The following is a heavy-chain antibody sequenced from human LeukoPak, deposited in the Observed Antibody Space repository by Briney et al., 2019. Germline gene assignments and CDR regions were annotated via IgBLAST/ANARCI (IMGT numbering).Heavy chain of an antibody. CDR1: RGSFSGYY. D-gene: IGHD3-9*01. J-gene: IGHJ4*02. Sequence: PSETLSLTCAVYRGSFSGYYWSWIRQPPGKGLEWIGEINHSGSTNYNPSLKSRVTISVDTSKNQFSLKLSSVTAADTAVYYCARLRTDILTGYYSAGGFDYWGQGTLVTVSS. CDR2: INHSGST. V-gene: IGHV4-34*01. CDR3: ARLRTDILTGYYSAGGFDY.